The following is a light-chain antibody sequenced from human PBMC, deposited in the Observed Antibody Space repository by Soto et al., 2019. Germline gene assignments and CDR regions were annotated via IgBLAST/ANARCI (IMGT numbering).Light chain of an antibody. CDR2: RTS. J-gene: IGKJ1*01. V-gene: IGKV3-20*01. CDR3: QLYAGSLRP. CDR1: QSVNSNF. Sequence: EYLLTRSPCTVSISQIAIVTVSCRANQSVNSNFLAWYQQKPGQAPRLLIYRTSNRATGIPDRFSGSGSGKDVTLTISRLEPEDFAVYWSQLYAGSLRPFAQGTKVDI.